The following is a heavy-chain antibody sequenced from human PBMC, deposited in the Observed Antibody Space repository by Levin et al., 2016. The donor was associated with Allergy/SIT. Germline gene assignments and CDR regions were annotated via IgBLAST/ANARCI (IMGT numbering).Heavy chain of an antibody. CDR3: AHSRNDFWSGYYPDYYYYMDV. D-gene: IGHD3-3*01. CDR2: IFSNDEK. CDR1: GFSLSNARMG. V-gene: IGHV2-26*01. J-gene: IGHJ6*03. Sequence: SGPTLVKPTETLTLTCTVSGFSLSNARMGVSWIRQPPGKALEWLAHIFSNDEKSYSTSLKSRLTITKDTSKNQVVLTMTNMDPVDTATYYCAHSRNDFWSGYYPDYYYYMDVWGKGTTVTVSS.